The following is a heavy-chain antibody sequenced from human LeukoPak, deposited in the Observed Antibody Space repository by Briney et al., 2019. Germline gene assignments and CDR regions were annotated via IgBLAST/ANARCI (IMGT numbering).Heavy chain of an antibody. V-gene: IGHV3-30-3*01. CDR2: ISYDGSNK. J-gene: IGHJ4*02. Sequence: GGSLRLSCAASGFTFSSYAMHWVRQAPGKGLEWVAVISYDGSNKYYADSVKGRFTISRDNSKNTLYLQMNSLRAEDTAVYYCARGGSTFDYWGQGTLVTVSP. CDR1: GFTFSSYA. D-gene: IGHD1-26*01. CDR3: ARGGSTFDY.